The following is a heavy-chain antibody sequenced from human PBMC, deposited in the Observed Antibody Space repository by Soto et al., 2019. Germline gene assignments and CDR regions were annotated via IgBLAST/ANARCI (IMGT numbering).Heavy chain of an antibody. CDR1: GFTFSSYE. CDR2: ISSSGSTI. D-gene: IGHD2-15*01. J-gene: IGHJ5*02. CDR3: ARDSCSGGSCYFNWFDP. Sequence: EVQLVESGGGLVQPGGSLRLSCAASGFTFSSYEMNWVRQAPGKGLEWVSYISSSGSTIYYADSVKGRFTISRDNAKNSLYLQMTSLRAEDTAVYYCARDSCSGGSCYFNWFDPWGQGTLVTVSS. V-gene: IGHV3-48*03.